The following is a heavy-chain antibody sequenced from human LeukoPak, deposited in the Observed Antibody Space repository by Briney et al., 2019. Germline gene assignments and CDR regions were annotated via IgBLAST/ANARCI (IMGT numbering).Heavy chain of an antibody. CDR1: GGSISSYY. D-gene: IGHD4-11*01. Sequence: SETLSLTCTVSGGSISSYYWSWIRQPPGKGLEWIGYIYSSGSTNYNLSLKSRVTISVDTSKNQFSLRVSSVTAADTAVYYCARDDHSNYRFDFWGQGTLVTVSS. CDR2: IYSSGST. CDR3: ARDDHSNYRFDF. J-gene: IGHJ4*02. V-gene: IGHV4-59*01.